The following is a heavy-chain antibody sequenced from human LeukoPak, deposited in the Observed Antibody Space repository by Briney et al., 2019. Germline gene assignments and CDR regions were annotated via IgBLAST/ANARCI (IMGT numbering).Heavy chain of an antibody. Sequence: GGSLRLSCAASGFTFSSYAMSWVRQARGKGLEWVSAISGSGGSTYYADSVKGRFTISRDNSKNTLYLQMNSLRAEDTAVYYCAKFLPTHIVVANYYFDYWGQGTLVTVSS. CDR1: GFTFSSYA. D-gene: IGHD2-21*01. CDR3: AKFLPTHIVVANYYFDY. J-gene: IGHJ4*02. CDR2: ISGSGGST. V-gene: IGHV3-23*01.